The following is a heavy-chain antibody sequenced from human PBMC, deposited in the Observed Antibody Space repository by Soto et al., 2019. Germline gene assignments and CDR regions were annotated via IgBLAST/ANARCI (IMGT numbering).Heavy chain of an antibody. D-gene: IGHD1-1*01. J-gene: IGHJ6*02. CDR2: IDPSDSYT. CDR1: GYSFASYW. V-gene: IGHV5-10-1*01. CDR3: ARQRNGYYYYGMDV. Sequence: PXESLKISGKGSGYSFASYWLSWVRQMPGKGLEWMGRIDPSDSYTNYSPSFQGHVTISADKSISTAYLQWSSLKASDTAMYYCARQRNGYYYYGMDVWGQGNTVTVSS.